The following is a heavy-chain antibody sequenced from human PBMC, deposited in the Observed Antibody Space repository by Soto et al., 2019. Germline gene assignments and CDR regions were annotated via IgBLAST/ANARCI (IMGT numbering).Heavy chain of an antibody. D-gene: IGHD6-13*01. V-gene: IGHV3-23*01. CDR1: GFTFSIYG. Sequence: GGSLRLSCAASGFTFSIYGMSWVRQAPGKGLEWVSAMSESGGSTSYADSVKGRFTISRDNSKNTLYLQMDSLRAEDTAVYYCARYSYGNWFDPWGQGTLVTVSS. CDR3: ARYSYGNWFDP. J-gene: IGHJ5*01. CDR2: MSESGGST.